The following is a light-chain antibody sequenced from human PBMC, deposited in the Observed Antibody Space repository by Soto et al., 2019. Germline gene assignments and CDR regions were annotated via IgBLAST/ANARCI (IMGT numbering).Light chain of an antibody. V-gene: IGKV4-1*01. J-gene: IGKJ2*01. Sequence: DIVMTQSPDSQAVSLGERATINCKSSQSVLYSSNNKNYLAWYQQKPGQSPKVLMYWASTRESGVPDRFSSSGSGTDFTLTISSLQAEDAAVYYCQQYYAIPYTFGQGTKLDIK. CDR3: QQYYAIPYT. CDR1: QSVLYSSNNKNY. CDR2: WAS.